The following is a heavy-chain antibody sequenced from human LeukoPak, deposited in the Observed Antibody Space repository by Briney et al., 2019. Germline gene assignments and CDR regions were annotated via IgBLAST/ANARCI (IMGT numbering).Heavy chain of an antibody. D-gene: IGHD6-13*01. CDR2: ISSSSSYI. Sequence: GGSLRLSCAASGFTFSSYSMNWVRQAPGKGLEWVSSISSSSSYIYYADSVKGRFTISRDNAKSSLYLQMNSLRAEDTAVYYCARGGSSCFDPWGQGTLVTVSS. J-gene: IGHJ5*02. V-gene: IGHV3-21*01. CDR1: GFTFSSYS. CDR3: ARGGSSCFDP.